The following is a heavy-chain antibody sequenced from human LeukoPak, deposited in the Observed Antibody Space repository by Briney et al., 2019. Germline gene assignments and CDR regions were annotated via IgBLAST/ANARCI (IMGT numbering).Heavy chain of an antibody. D-gene: IGHD1-1*01. CDR3: AKQTRTTTAPDC. J-gene: IGHJ4*02. CDR2: ISGSGDNT. Sequence: GGSLRLSCAASGFSFSTYAMSWVRQAPGKGPEWVSTISGSGDNTYYADSLKGRFTISRDSSKNTLYLQMNSLRAEDTAVYYCAKQTRTTTAPDCWGQGTLVTVSS. CDR1: GFSFSTYA. V-gene: IGHV3-23*01.